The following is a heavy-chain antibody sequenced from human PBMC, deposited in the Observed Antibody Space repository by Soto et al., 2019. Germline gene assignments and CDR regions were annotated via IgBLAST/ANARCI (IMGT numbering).Heavy chain of an antibody. J-gene: IGHJ6*02. CDR2: IYSGGST. Sequence: GGSLRLSCAASGFTVSSNYMSWVRQAPGKGLEWVSVIYSGGSTYYADSVKGRFTISRDNSKNTLYLQMNSLRAEDTAVYYCARPSGEQWLVPNYYYGMDVWGQGTTVTVSS. V-gene: IGHV3-53*01. D-gene: IGHD6-19*01. CDR3: ARPSGEQWLVPNYYYGMDV. CDR1: GFTVSSNY.